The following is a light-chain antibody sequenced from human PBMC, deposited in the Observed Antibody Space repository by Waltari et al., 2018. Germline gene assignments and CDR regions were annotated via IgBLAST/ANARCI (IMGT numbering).Light chain of an antibody. J-gene: IGKJ1*01. V-gene: IGKV1-17*01. CDR2: TAS. CDR3: LQHHTYPWT. CDR1: QDIRND. Sequence: DIQMTQSPYSLSASVGDRVTFTCRASQDIRNDLGWYQQKPGKPPKRLIYTASTLQSGVPSRFSGTGSGTEFTLTISSLQPEDFATYYCLQHHTYPWTFGQGTKVEIK.